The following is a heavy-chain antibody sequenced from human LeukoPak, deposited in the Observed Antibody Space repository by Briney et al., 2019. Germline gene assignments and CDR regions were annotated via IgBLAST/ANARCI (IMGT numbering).Heavy chain of an antibody. J-gene: IGHJ5*02. D-gene: IGHD3-10*01. CDR3: AKGGITPS. CDR2: ISGSGGST. Sequence: GGSLRLSCVASGFTPKNYAVNWVRQAPGKGLEWVSLISGSGGSTYYADSVKGRFTISRDNSKNTVYLQMNSLRAEDTAVYYCAKGGITPSWGQGTLLTVSS. CDR1: GFTPKNYA. V-gene: IGHV3-23*01.